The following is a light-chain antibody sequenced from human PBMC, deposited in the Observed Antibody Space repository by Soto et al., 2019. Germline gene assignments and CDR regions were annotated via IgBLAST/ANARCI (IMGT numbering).Light chain of an antibody. CDR2: EDS. Sequence: QSALTQPASVSGSPGQSITISCTGTSSDIGSYNLVSWYQQNPGIAPKLIIYEDSKRPSGISNRFSGTKSGDTASLTISGLQAEDEADYYCCSYAGLNTFYVFGTGTKVTVL. V-gene: IGLV2-23*01. J-gene: IGLJ1*01. CDR3: CSYAGLNTFYV. CDR1: SSDIGSYNL.